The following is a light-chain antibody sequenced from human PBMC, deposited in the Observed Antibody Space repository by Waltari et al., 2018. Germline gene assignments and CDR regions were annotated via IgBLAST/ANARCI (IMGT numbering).Light chain of an antibody. CDR1: QSISSY. CDR3: QQSYNTPGT. CDR2: AAS. V-gene: IGKV1-39*01. Sequence: DIQMTQSPSSLSASVGERVTITCRASQSISSYLNWNQQKPGKAPKLLIYAASNLQSGVPSRFSGSGSGTDFTLTISRLQPEDFATYYCQQSYNTPGTFGQGTQVEIK. J-gene: IGKJ1*01.